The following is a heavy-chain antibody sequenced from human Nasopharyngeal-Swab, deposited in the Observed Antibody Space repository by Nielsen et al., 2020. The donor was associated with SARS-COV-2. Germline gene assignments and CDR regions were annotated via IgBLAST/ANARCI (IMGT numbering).Heavy chain of an antibody. CDR3: PTDYYFDY. CDR1: GFIFSGSA. J-gene: IGHJ4*02. Sequence: GGSLRLSCAASGFIFSGSAMHWVRQASGKGLEWVGRIGDKDHNYATTYGGSVKGKFTIPTHDSKNMAFLQMDRLKPEDTGLYYCPTDYYFDYWGQGTLVTVSS. V-gene: IGHV3-73*01. CDR2: IGDKDHNYAT.